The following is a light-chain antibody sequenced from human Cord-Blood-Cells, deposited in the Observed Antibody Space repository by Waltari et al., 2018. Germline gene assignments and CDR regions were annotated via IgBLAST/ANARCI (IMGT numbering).Light chain of an antibody. CDR2: DAS. J-gene: IGKJ1*01. V-gene: IGKV3-11*01. Sequence: EIVLTQPPATLSLCPGERATLSCRASHRVSSYLAWYQQKPGQAPRLLIYDASNRATGIPARFRGSGYGTDFTLTISSLEPEDFAVYYCQRRSNWTRTFGQGTKVEIK. CDR3: QRRSNWTRT. CDR1: HRVSSY.